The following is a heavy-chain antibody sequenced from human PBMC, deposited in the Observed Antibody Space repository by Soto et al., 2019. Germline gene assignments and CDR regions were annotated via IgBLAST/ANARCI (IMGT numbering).Heavy chain of an antibody. V-gene: IGHV1-69*13. D-gene: IGHD3-10*01. J-gene: IGHJ6*03. CDR3: AKDLEWFGELLSYYYYYYMDV. CDR1: GGTFSSYA. CDR2: IIPIFGTA. Sequence: SVKVSCKASGGTFSSYAISWVRQAPGQGLEWMGGIIPIFGTANYAQKFQGRVTITADESTSTAYMELSSLRSEDTAVYYCAKDLEWFGELLSYYYYYYMDVWGKGTTVTVSS.